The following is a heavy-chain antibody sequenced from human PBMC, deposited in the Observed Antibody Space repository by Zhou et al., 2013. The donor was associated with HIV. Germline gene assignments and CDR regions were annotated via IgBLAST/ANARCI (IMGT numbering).Heavy chain of an antibody. Sequence: QVQLVQSGAEVKKPGSSVKVSCKASGGTFSSYVISWVRQAPGQGLEWMGRIIPILGIANYAQKFQGRVTITADKSTSTAYMELSSLRSEDTAVYYCASRSTGPGEIPEFEYYYYYMDVWGKGTTVTVSS. CDR3: ASRSTGPGEIPEFEYYYYYMDV. J-gene: IGHJ6*03. CDR2: IIPILGIA. D-gene: IGHD2-2*01. V-gene: IGHV1-69*04. CDR1: GGTFSSYV.